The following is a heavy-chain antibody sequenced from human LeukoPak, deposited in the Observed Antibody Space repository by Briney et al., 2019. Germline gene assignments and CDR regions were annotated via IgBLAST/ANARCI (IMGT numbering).Heavy chain of an antibody. CDR2: IYHSGSA. CDR3: AKMAYSGHDKGLGYNWFDP. V-gene: IGHV4-4*02. CDR1: GGSISSNNW. Sequence: SETLSLTCGVSGGSISSNNWWSWVRQPPGQGLEWIGEIYHSGSANYNPSLKSRVTISVDKSKNQLSLKLISVTAADTAVYHCAKMAYSGHDKGLGYNWFDPWGQGTLVTVSS. D-gene: IGHD1-26*01. J-gene: IGHJ5*02.